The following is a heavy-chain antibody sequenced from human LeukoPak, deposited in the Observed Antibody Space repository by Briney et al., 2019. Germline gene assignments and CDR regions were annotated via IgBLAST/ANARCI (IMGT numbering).Heavy chain of an antibody. CDR1: GFTFSDYS. CDR3: ARDYKYAFDN. D-gene: IGHD5-24*01. Sequence: GGSLRLSCAASGFTFSDYSMNWVRQAPGKGLEWISYIGIDSGNTNYADSVKGRFTISGDKAKNSLYLQRNSLRVEDTAVYYCARDYKYAFDNWGQGTLVTVSS. CDR2: IGIDSGNT. V-gene: IGHV3-48*01. J-gene: IGHJ4*02.